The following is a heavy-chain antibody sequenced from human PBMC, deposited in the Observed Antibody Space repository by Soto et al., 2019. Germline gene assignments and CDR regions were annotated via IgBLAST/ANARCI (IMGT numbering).Heavy chain of an antibody. CDR2: VFDSGST. V-gene: IGHV4-59*12. D-gene: IGHD2-15*01. Sequence: QVQLQESGPGLMKPSETLSLICTVSGGSMSGYHWTWIRQSPGKEMEFIGSVFDSGSTKSNPSLRSRVAISMDASKRHFSLTLSSVTAADTAVYYCASCLNSAGSCLRFLRWGQGTLVTVSS. CDR3: ASCLNSAGSCLRFLR. J-gene: IGHJ1*01. CDR1: GGSMSGYH.